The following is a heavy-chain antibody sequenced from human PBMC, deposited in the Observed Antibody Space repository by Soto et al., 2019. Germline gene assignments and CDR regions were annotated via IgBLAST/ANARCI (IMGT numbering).Heavy chain of an antibody. CDR3: SRDKLTGDPWEACDS. V-gene: IGHV3-48*02. CDR2: ITTDGSSM. J-gene: IGHJ3*02. CDR1: GFSFSGYS. D-gene: IGHD1-20*01. Sequence: EVQLVQSGGALVQPGGSLRLSCAASGFSFSGYSIRWVRQAPGKGLEWVSYITTDGSSMYYADSVEGRFAISRDNTQRALELQMTSRRDDETDIYYCSRDKLTGDPWEACDSWGQRPMVPASS.